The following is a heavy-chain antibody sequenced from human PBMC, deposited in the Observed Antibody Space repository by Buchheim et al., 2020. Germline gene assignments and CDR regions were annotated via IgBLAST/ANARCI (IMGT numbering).Heavy chain of an antibody. V-gene: IGHV3-7*01. CDR1: GFTFSSYW. CDR2: IKPDGSDK. CDR3: VRGGGNFAY. Sequence: EAQLVESGGALVQPGGSLRLSCAASGFTFSSYWMTWVRQAPGKGLEWVANIKPDGSDKYYVDSVKGRFSISRDNAKNSLYLQMNSLRDEDTAVYYCVRGGGNFAYWGQGTL. J-gene: IGHJ4*02. D-gene: IGHD3-16*01.